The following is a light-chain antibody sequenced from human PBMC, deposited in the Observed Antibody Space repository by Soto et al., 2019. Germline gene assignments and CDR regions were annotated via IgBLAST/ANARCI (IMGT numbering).Light chain of an antibody. V-gene: IGKV3-20*01. CDR1: QSVSSSQ. Sequence: EIVLTQSPGTLSLSPGERATLSCRASQSVSSSQLAWYQQRRGQAPRLLIYGASSRATDIPARFSGSGSGTEFTLTISSLQSEDFAVYYCQHYGASPWTFGQGTKVDIK. CDR2: GAS. J-gene: IGKJ1*01. CDR3: QHYGASPWT.